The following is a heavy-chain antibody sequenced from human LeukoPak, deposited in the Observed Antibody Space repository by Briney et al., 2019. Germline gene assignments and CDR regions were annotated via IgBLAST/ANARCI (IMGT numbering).Heavy chain of an antibody. Sequence: GGSLRLSCAASGFTFSSYEMNWVRQAPGKGLEWVASINPGGSETYYVESLKGRFTISTDNAMNSFFLQMNSLGADDTAVYYCARLMGDRTIYDYWGQGKLVTVSS. CDR2: INPGGSET. J-gene: IGHJ4*02. V-gene: IGHV3-7*01. CDR1: GFTFSSYE. D-gene: IGHD1-26*01. CDR3: ARLMGDRTIYDY.